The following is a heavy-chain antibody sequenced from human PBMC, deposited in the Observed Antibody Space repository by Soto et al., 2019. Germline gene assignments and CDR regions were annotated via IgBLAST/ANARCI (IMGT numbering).Heavy chain of an antibody. CDR1: GASFTNAW. CDR2: IKTRIDSATT. Sequence: EVQLVESGGGLVKPGESLRLSCEASGASFTNAWMNWVRQAPGKGLELVGRIKTRIDSATTDYAAPVKGRFTISRDDSKNTLYLQMDSLKTEDTAVYYCTTEDPSWLRGLEYWGQGTLVTVSS. D-gene: IGHD5-12*01. V-gene: IGHV3-15*01. CDR3: TTEDPSWLRGLEY. J-gene: IGHJ4*02.